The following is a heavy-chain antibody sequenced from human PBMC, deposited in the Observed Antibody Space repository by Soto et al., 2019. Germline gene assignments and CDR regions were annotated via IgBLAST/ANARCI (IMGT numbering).Heavy chain of an antibody. CDR2: IYYSGST. CDR1: GGSISSSSYY. Sequence: QLQESGPGLVKPSETLSLTCTVSGGSISSSSYYWGWIRQPPGKGLEWIGSIYYSGSTYYNPSLKSRVTISVDTSKNQFSLKLSSVTAADTAVYYCARHLDHRSNGGYFDLWGRGTLVTVSS. D-gene: IGHD3-3*01. CDR3: ARHLDHRSNGGYFDL. J-gene: IGHJ2*01. V-gene: IGHV4-39*01.